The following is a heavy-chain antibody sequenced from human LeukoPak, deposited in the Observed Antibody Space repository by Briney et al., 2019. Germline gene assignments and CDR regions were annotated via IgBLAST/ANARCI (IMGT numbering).Heavy chain of an antibody. V-gene: IGHV4-59*01. D-gene: IGHD3-16*01. Sequence: PSETLSLTCTVSGSSISSYYWSWIRQPPGKGLEWIGYIYYSGSTNYNPSLKSRVTISVDTSKNQFSLKLSSVTAADTAVYYCARAGGIRAFDIWGQGTMVTVSS. J-gene: IGHJ3*02. CDR2: IYYSGST. CDR3: ARAGGIRAFDI. CDR1: GSSISSYY.